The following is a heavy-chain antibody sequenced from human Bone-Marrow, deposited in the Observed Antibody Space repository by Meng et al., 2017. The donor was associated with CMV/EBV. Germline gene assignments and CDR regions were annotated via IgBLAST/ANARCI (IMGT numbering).Heavy chain of an antibody. V-gene: IGHV4-39*01. CDR2: IYYSGST. CDR3: ARHLPLGYCSSTSCRGGYFQH. J-gene: IGHJ1*01. CDR1: GGPISSSSYY. D-gene: IGHD2-2*01. Sequence: SETLSLTCTVSGGPISSSSYYWGWIRQPPGKGLEWIGGIYYSGSTYYNPSLKSRVTISVDTSKNQFSLKLSSVTAADTAVYYCARHLPLGYCSSTSCRGGYFQHWGQGTLVTVSS.